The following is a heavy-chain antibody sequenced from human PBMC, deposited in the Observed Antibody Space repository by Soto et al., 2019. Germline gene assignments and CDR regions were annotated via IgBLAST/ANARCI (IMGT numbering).Heavy chain of an antibody. V-gene: IGHV1-69*13. CDR3: ARNYQVFSHGNYYYGMDV. Sequence: SVKVSCKASGGTFSSYAISWVRQAPGQGLEWMGGIIPIFGTANYAQKFQGRVTITADESTSTAYMELSSLRSEDTAVYYCARNYQVFSHGNYYYGMDVWGQGTTVTV. D-gene: IGHD1-20*01. J-gene: IGHJ6*02. CDR1: GGTFSSYA. CDR2: IIPIFGTA.